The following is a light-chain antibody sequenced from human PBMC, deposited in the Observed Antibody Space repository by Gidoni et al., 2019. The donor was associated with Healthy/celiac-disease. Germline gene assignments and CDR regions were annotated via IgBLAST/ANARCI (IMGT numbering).Light chain of an antibody. J-gene: IGLJ2*01. CDR3: QSYDSSLSGSV. CDR1: SSNIGAGYA. CDR2: CNT. Sequence: QSVLTQPPSVSGDPGQRVTISCTGSSSNIGAGYAVHWYQQLLGTASKLLIYCNTNRPSGVPDRFSGSKSGTSASLAITGLQAEDEADYYCQSYDSSLSGSVFGGGTKLTVL. V-gene: IGLV1-40*01.